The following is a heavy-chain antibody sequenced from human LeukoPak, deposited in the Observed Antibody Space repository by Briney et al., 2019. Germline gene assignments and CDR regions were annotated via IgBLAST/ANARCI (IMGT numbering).Heavy chain of an antibody. D-gene: IGHD5-18*01. V-gene: IGHV1-2*02. CDR1: GYTFITYA. CDR2: INPNSGGT. J-gene: IGHJ5*02. CDR3: ARDFRAAMVSDWFDP. Sequence: ASVKVSCKASGYTFITYAINWVRQAPGQGLEWMGWINPNSGGTNYAQKFQGRVTMTRDTSISTAYMELSRLRSDDTAVYYCARDFRAAMVSDWFDPWGQGTLVTVSS.